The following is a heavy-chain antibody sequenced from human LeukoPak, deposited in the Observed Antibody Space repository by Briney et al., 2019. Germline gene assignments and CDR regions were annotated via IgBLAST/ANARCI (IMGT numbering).Heavy chain of an antibody. Sequence: SETLSLTCAVYGVSFSGYYWSWIRQPPGKGLEWIGEINHSGSTNYNPSLKSRVTISVDTSKNQFSLKLSSVTAADTAVYYCARARGVGDYWGQGTLVTVSS. CDR3: ARARGVGDY. J-gene: IGHJ4*02. CDR1: GVSFSGYY. V-gene: IGHV4-34*01. CDR2: INHSGST. D-gene: IGHD3-10*01.